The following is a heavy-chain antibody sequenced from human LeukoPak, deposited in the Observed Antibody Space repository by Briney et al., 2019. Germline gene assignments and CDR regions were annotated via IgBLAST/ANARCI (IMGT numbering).Heavy chain of an antibody. CDR3: ARDCSSAGCSGRSSAFDV. D-gene: IGHD2-2*01. Sequence: GGSLRLSCAASGFTFSSYAMSWVRQAPGKGLEWVSAIGGSGGSTYYADSVKGRFTISRDNSKNTLYLQMNSLRAEDTAVYYCARDCSSAGCSGRSSAFDVWGQGTMVTVS. V-gene: IGHV3-23*01. CDR1: GFTFSSYA. J-gene: IGHJ3*01. CDR2: IGGSGGST.